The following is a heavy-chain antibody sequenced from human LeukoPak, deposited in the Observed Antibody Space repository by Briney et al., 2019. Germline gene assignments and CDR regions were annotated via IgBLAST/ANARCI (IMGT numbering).Heavy chain of an antibody. V-gene: IGHV1-18*01. CDR3: ARVAGLDDAFDI. D-gene: IGHD3/OR15-3a*01. Sequence: ASVNVSCKASGYTFTSYGISWVRQAPGQGREWMGWISAYNGNTNYAQKLQGRVTMTTDTSTSTAYMELRSLRSDETAVYYCARVAGLDDAFDIWGQGTMVTVSS. CDR2: ISAYNGNT. CDR1: GYTFTSYG. J-gene: IGHJ3*02.